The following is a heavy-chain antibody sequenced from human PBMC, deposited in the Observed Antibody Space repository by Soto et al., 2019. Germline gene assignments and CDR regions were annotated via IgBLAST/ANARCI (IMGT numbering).Heavy chain of an antibody. J-gene: IGHJ4*02. CDR1: GYSISSSNW. CDR2: IYYSGTT. D-gene: IGHD1-26*01. V-gene: IGHV4-28*01. CDR3: ARREIQGPIDY. Sequence: SETRSLTCAVSGYSISSSNWRGWIRQPPGKGLEWIGYIYYSGTTYYNPSLKSRVTMSVDTSKNQFSLKLTSVTAVDTAVYYCARREIQGPIDYWGQGTLVTVSS.